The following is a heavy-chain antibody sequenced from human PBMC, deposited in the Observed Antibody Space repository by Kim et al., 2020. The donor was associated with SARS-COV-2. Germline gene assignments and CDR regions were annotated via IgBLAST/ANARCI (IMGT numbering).Heavy chain of an antibody. Sequence: ASVKVSCKASGYSFSYNGVHWVRQAPGQGLEWMGWINVANGDTKYSQKFQGRVSIITDTSASTVYMELSSLISEDTALYYCARNGGNYRFDYWGQGTLVTVSS. CDR2: INVANGDT. CDR3: ARNGGNYRFDY. V-gene: IGHV1-3*01. D-gene: IGHD1-26*01. CDR1: GYSFSYNG. J-gene: IGHJ4*02.